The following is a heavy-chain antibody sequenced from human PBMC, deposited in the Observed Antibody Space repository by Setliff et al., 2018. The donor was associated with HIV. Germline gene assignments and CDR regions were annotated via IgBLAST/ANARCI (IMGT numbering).Heavy chain of an antibody. CDR3: ARTDYDSGKSVLDS. J-gene: IGHJ5*01. CDR1: GGTFSSYV. D-gene: IGHD3-10*01. V-gene: IGHV1-3*01. CDR2: INAANGHA. Sequence: GASVKVSCKASGGTFSSYVISWVRQAPGQRLELMAWINAANGHAKYSQKFQGRVTITRDTSATIAYMELSSLTSEDTALYFCARTDYDSGKSVLDSWGQGTLVTVSS.